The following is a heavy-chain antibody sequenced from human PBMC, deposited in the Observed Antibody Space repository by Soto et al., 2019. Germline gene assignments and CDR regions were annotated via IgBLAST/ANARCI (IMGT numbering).Heavy chain of an antibody. D-gene: IGHD2-21*02. CDR3: ARSPYCGGDCYSGWFDP. CDR1: GYTLTELS. V-gene: IGHV1-24*01. CDR2: FDPEDGET. Sequence: APVKVSCKVSGYTLTELSMHWVRQAPGKGLEWMGGFDPEDGETIYAQKFQGRVTMTEDTSTDTAYMELSSLRSEDTAVYYCARSPYCGGDCYSGWFDPWGQGTLVTVSS. J-gene: IGHJ5*02.